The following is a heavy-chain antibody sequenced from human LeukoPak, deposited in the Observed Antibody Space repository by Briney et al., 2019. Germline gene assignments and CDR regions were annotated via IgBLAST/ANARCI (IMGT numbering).Heavy chain of an antibody. Sequence: GATVKVSCKASGYTFTSYGISWVRQAPGQGLEWMGWISAYNGNTNYAQKLQGRVTMTTDTSTSTAYMELRSLRSDDTAVYYCAREGLVTSSPLYYWFDPWGQGTLVTVSS. D-gene: IGHD3/OR15-3a*01. V-gene: IGHV1-18*01. J-gene: IGHJ5*02. CDR1: GYTFTSYG. CDR3: AREGLVTSSPLYYWFDP. CDR2: ISAYNGNT.